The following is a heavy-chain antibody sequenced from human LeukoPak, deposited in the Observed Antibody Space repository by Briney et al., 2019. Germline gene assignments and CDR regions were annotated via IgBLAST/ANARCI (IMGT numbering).Heavy chain of an antibody. CDR3: ARGALIVGATSFDY. V-gene: IGHV4-59*01. CDR1: GGSIISYY. D-gene: IGHD1-26*01. CDR2: IYYSGST. J-gene: IGHJ4*02. Sequence: KPSETRSLTCIVSGGSIISYYWSWIRQPPGRGLEWIGYIYYSGSTNYNPSLKSRVTISVDTSRNQFSLKLSSVTAADTAVYYCARGALIVGATSFDYWGQGTLVTVSS.